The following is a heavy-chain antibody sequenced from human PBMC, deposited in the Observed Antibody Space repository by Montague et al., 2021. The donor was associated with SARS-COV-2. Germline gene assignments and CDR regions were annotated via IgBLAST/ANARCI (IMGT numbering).Heavy chain of an antibody. J-gene: IGHJ4*01. D-gene: IGHD1-26*01. CDR3: AREGYRSGSFYIDY. V-gene: IGHV3-30*04. Sequence: SLRLSCAASRLPFNGYAMHWVRQAPDKGLEWLTFISHDESNHRYADSVKGRFTISRDNSKNTLYPQMDSLRPEDTAVYYCAREGYRSGSFYIDYWGQGTLVTVSS. CDR2: ISHDESNH. CDR1: RLPFNGYA.